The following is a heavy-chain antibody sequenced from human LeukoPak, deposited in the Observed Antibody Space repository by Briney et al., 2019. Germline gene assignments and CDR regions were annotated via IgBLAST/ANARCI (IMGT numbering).Heavy chain of an antibody. CDR3: ARAPTQDLVDY. CDR1: GGSISSYY. V-gene: IGHV4-59*01. D-gene: IGHD3/OR15-3a*01. CDR2: IYYSGST. Sequence: ETLSLTCSVSGGSISSYYWSWLRQPPGKGLEWIGYIYYSGSTNYNPSLKSRVTISVDTSKDQFSLKLTPVTAADTAVYYCARAPTQDLVDYWGQGTLVTVSS. J-gene: IGHJ4*02.